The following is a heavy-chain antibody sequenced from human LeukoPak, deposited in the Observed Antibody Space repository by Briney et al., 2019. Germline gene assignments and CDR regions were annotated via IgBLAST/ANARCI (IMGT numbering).Heavy chain of an antibody. Sequence: PSETLSLTCTVSGGSISSYYWSWIRQPPGKGLEWIGYIYYSGSTNYNPSLKSRVTISVDTSKNQFSLKLSSVTAADTAVYYCAITVAGTAPVTLTSYYYMDVWGKGTTVTVSS. CDR1: GGSISSYY. J-gene: IGHJ6*03. D-gene: IGHD6-19*01. CDR3: AITVAGTAPVTLTSYYYMDV. CDR2: IYYSGST. V-gene: IGHV4-59*08.